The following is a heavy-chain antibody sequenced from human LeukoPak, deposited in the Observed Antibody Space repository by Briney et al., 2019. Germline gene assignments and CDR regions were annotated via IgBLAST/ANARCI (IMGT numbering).Heavy chain of an antibody. CDR1: GFTFSDYY. D-gene: IGHD1-1*01. CDR2: ISSSSSYT. CDR3: ARALTTLTYEGY. J-gene: IGHJ4*02. Sequence: GGSLRLSCAASGFTFSDYYMSWIRQAPGKGLEWVSYISSSSSYTNYADSVKGRFTISRDNAKDSLYLQMNSLRAEDTAVYYCARALTTLTYEGYWGQGTLVTVSS. V-gene: IGHV3-11*05.